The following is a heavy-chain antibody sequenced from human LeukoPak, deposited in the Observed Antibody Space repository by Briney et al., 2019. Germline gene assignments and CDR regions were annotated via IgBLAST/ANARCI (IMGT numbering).Heavy chain of an antibody. Sequence: ASVKVSCKVSGYTLTELSMHWVRQAPGKGLEWMGGFDPEDGETIYAQKFQGRVTMTEDTSTDTAYMELSSLRSEDTAVYYCATTEQLLQYFQHRGQGTLVTVSS. CDR1: GYTLTELS. CDR3: ATTEQLLQYFQH. V-gene: IGHV1-24*01. D-gene: IGHD6-13*01. CDR2: FDPEDGET. J-gene: IGHJ1*01.